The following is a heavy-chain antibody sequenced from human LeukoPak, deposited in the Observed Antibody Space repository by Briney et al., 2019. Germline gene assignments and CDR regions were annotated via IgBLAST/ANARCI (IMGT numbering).Heavy chain of an antibody. CDR2: ISYDGSNK. CDR1: GFTFSSYD. Sequence: GGSLRLSCAASGFTFSSYDMHWVRQAPGKGLEWVAVISYDGSNKYYADSVKGRFTISRDNSKNTLYLQMNSLRAEDTAVYYCARDNPYYYDSSGYKDYWGQGTLVTVSS. V-gene: IGHV3-30*01. D-gene: IGHD3-22*01. CDR3: ARDNPYYYDSSGYKDY. J-gene: IGHJ4*02.